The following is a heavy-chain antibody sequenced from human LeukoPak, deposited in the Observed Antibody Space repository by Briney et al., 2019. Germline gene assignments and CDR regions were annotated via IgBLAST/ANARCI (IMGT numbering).Heavy chain of an antibody. J-gene: IGHJ5*02. Sequence: PVKVSCKASRGTFSSYAISWVRQAPGQGLEWMGRIIPIFGIANYAQKFQGRVTITADKSTSTAYMELSSLRSEDTAVYYCARASSAEQLVTAWGQGTLVTVSS. V-gene: IGHV1-69*04. CDR1: RGTFSSYA. D-gene: IGHD6-6*01. CDR2: IIPIFGIA. CDR3: ARASSAEQLVTA.